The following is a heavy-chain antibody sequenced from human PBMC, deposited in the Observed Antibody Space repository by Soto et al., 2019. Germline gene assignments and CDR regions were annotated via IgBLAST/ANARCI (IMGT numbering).Heavy chain of an antibody. D-gene: IGHD6-13*01. CDR3: ARAPRSSWYAP. Sequence: AKVCCKASRYTFNSYCISSVRQAPVQGLEWMGWISAYNGNTNYAQKLQGRVTMTTDTSTSTAYMELRSLRSDDTAVYYCARAPRSSWYAPWGQGTLVTVSS. J-gene: IGHJ5*02. CDR1: RYTFNSYC. CDR2: ISAYNGNT. V-gene: IGHV1-18*01.